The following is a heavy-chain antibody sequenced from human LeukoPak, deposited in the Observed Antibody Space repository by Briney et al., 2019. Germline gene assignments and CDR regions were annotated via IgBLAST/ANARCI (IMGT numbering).Heavy chain of an antibody. J-gene: IGHJ4*02. Sequence: GGSLRLSCAASGFTFSSYTMSWVRQAPGKGLEWVSAISGSGGSTYYADSVKGRFTISKDNSKNTLYLQMNSLRAEDTAVYYCAKDTLFWGPTGQFDYWGQGTLVTVSS. CDR3: AKDTLFWGPTGQFDY. D-gene: IGHD7-27*01. CDR1: GFTFSSYT. CDR2: ISGSGGST. V-gene: IGHV3-23*01.